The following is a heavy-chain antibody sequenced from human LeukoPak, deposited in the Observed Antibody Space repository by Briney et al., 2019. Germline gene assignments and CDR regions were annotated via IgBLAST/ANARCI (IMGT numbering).Heavy chain of an antibody. D-gene: IGHD2-2*01. Sequence: ASVKVSCKAPGYSFTSYGISWVRQAPGQGLEWMGWISTYNGNTNYAQKLQGRVTMTTDTSTSTAYMELRSLRSDDTAMYYCAVGYCSSPSFCGWGQGTLVTVSS. J-gene: IGHJ4*02. CDR2: ISTYNGNT. CDR1: GYSFTSYG. CDR3: AVGYCSSPSFCG. V-gene: IGHV1-18*01.